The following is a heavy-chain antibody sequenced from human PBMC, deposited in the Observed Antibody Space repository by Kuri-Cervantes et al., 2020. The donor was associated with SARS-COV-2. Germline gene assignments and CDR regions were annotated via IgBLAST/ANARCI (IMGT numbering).Heavy chain of an antibody. CDR3: AKGGATYYYDGSGYYPADN. CDR2: ISGSGGST. V-gene: IGHV3-23*01. CDR1: GFTFSSYA. Sequence: GGSLRLSCAASGFTFSSYAMSWVRQAPGKGLEWVSAISGSGGSTYYADSVKGRFTISRDNSKNTLYLQMNSLRAEDTAVYYCAKGGATYYYDGSGYYPADNWGQGTLVTVSS. D-gene: IGHD3-22*01. J-gene: IGHJ4*02.